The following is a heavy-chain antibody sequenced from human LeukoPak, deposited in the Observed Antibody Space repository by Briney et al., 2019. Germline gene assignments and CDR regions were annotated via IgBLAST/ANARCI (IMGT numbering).Heavy chain of an antibody. D-gene: IGHD3-16*02. Sequence: GGSLRLSCAAYGFTFSDYYMNWIRQAPGKGLEWVSYISSSGDTIYYADSVKGRFTISRDNAKNSLYLQMNSLRAEDTAVYYCARDVTPYYYMDVWGKGTTVTISS. CDR3: ARDVTPYYYMDV. J-gene: IGHJ6*03. V-gene: IGHV3-11*01. CDR2: ISSSGDTI. CDR1: GFTFSDYY.